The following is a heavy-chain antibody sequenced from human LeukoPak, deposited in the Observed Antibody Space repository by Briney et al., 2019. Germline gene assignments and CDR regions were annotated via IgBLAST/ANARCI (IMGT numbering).Heavy chain of an antibody. V-gene: IGHV1-2*02. Sequence: ASVKVSCKASGYTFTSYDINWVRQAPGQGLEWMGWINPNSGGTNYAQKFQGRVTMTRDTSISTAYMELSRLRSDDTAVYYCARGTDYYYYMDVWGKGTTVTVSS. CDR3: ARGTDYYYYMDV. CDR1: GYTFTSYD. CDR2: INPNSGGT. J-gene: IGHJ6*03.